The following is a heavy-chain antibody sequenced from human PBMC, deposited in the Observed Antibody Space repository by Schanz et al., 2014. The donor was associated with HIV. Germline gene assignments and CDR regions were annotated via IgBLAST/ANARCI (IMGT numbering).Heavy chain of an antibody. D-gene: IGHD6-19*01. CDR2: VSWDGYKV. CDR1: GFTFDDYA. CDR3: ARGSWYSSGWVDDQYYYDVDV. J-gene: IGHJ6*02. Sequence: EVQLVESGGGLVQPGRSLRLSCAASGFTFDDYAMHWVRQAPGKGLEWVSGVSWDGYKVAYLDSVQGRFTVSRDNAKNSLFLQMNSLRVEDTAVYYCARGSWYSSGWVDDQYYYDVDVWGQGTTVTVSS. V-gene: IGHV3-9*01.